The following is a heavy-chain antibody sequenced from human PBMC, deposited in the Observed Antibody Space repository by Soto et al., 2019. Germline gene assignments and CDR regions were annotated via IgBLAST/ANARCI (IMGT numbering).Heavy chain of an antibody. CDR2: IYPGDSDT. J-gene: IGHJ6*02. CDR1: GYSFTSYW. D-gene: IGHD6-13*01. V-gene: IGHV5-51*01. Sequence: PGECLKISCKGSGYSFTSYWIGWVRQMPGKGLECMGIIYPGDSDTRYSPSFQGQVTISADKSISTAYLQWSSLKASDTAMYYCARTAAAGKYYYGVDVWGQGTTVTVSS. CDR3: ARTAAAGKYYYGVDV.